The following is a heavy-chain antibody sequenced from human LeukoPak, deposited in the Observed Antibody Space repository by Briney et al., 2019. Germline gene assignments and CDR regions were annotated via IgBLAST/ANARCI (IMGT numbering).Heavy chain of an antibody. CDR2: TYYRSKWYN. CDR3: AMTGLQQQKHDAFDI. V-gene: IGHV6-1*01. CDR1: GDSVSSNSAA. J-gene: IGHJ3*02. D-gene: IGHD6-13*01. Sequence: SQTLSLTCAISGDSVSSNSAAWNWIRQSRSRGLGWLGRTYYRSKWYNDYAVSVKSRITINPDTSKNQFSLQLNSVTPEDTAVYYCAMTGLQQQKHDAFDIWGQGTMVTVSS.